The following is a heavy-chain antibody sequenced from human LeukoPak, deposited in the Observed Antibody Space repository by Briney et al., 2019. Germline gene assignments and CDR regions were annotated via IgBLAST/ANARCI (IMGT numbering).Heavy chain of an antibody. CDR3: ARYRGPQQLVQRWFDP. Sequence: SETLSLTCTVSGGSISSYYWSWIRQPPGKGLEWIGYIYYSGSTNYNPSLKSRVTISVDTSKNQFSLKLSSVTAADTAVYYCARYRGPQQLVQRWFDPWGQGTLVTVSS. J-gene: IGHJ5*02. CDR1: GGSISSYY. D-gene: IGHD6-13*01. CDR2: IYYSGST. V-gene: IGHV4-59*01.